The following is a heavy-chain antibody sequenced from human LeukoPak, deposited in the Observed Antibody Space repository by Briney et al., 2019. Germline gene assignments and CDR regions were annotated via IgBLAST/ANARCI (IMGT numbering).Heavy chain of an antibody. CDR3: AKDGYSSGQKYYGMDV. CDR1: GFTFSSYA. J-gene: IGHJ6*02. D-gene: IGHD5-18*01. V-gene: IGHV3-23*01. CDR2: ISGSGGST. Sequence: GGSLRLSCAASGFTFSSYAMSWVRQAPGKGLEWVSAISGSGGSTYYADSVKGRFTISRDNSKNTLYLQMNSLRAEDTAVYYCAKDGYSSGQKYYGMDVWGRGTTVTASS.